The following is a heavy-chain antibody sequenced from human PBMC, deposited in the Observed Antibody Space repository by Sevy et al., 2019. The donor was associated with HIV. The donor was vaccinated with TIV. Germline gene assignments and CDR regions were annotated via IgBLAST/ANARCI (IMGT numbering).Heavy chain of an antibody. Sequence: GGSLRLSCAASGFTFSSYAMSWVRQAPGKGLEWVSAIGGSGGSTYYADSVKGRFTISRDNSKNTLYLQMNSLRAEDTAVYYCAKDGPPYSSGWYDYWGQGTLVTVSS. CDR3: AKDGPPYSSGWYDY. D-gene: IGHD6-19*01. V-gene: IGHV3-23*01. CDR2: IGGSGGST. CDR1: GFTFSSYA. J-gene: IGHJ4*02.